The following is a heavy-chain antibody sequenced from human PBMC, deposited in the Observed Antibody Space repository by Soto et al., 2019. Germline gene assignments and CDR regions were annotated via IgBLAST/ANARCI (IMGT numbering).Heavy chain of an antibody. CDR2: IYHSGST. D-gene: IGHD3-22*01. V-gene: IGHV4-4*02. Sequence: QVQLQESGPGLVKPSGTLSLTCAVSGGSISSSNWWSWVRQPPGKGLEWIGEIYHSGSTNYNPSLKSRVTISVDKSKNQFSLKLSSVTAADTAVYYCARRLNYYDSSSYLPNWFDPWGQGTLVTVSS. J-gene: IGHJ5*02. CDR3: ARRLNYYDSSSYLPNWFDP. CDR1: GGSISSSNW.